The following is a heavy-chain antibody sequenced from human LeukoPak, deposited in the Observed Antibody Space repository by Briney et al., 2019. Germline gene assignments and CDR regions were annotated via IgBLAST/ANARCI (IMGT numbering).Heavy chain of an antibody. CDR1: GGTFSSYA. Sequence: GSSVKVSCKASGGTFSSYAISWVRQAPGQGLEWMGRIIPILGIANYAQKFQGRVTITADKSTSTAYMELSSLRSEDTAVYYCARVTSGSGYYLLGVWGQGTTVTVSS. D-gene: IGHD3-22*01. V-gene: IGHV1-69*04. CDR2: IIPILGIA. CDR3: ARVTSGSGYYLLGV. J-gene: IGHJ6*02.